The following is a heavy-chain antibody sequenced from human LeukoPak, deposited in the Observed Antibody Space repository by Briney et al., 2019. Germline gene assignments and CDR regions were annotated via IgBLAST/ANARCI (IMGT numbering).Heavy chain of an antibody. CDR3: ARGANAFDI. CDR2: IYHSGST. Sequence: SETLSLTCAVSGGSISSGGYSWSWIRQSPGKGLEWIGYIYHSGSTYYNPSLKSRVTISVDRSKNQFSLKLSSVTAADTAVYYCARGANAFDIWGQGTMVTVSS. J-gene: IGHJ3*02. V-gene: IGHV4-30-2*06. CDR1: GGSISSGGYS.